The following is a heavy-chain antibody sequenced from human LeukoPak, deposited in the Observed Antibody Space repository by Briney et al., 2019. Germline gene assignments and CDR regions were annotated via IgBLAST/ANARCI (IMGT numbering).Heavy chain of an antibody. CDR2: ISWNSGSI. CDR1: GFTFDDYA. V-gene: IGHV3-9*01. D-gene: IGHD6-19*01. Sequence: GGSLRLSCAVSGFTFDDYAMHWVRQAPGKGLEWVSGISWNSGSIGYADSVKGRFTISRDNAKNSLYLQMNSLRAEDTALYYCAKDRSGSGNWFDPWGQGTLVTVSS. CDR3: AKDRSGSGNWFDP. J-gene: IGHJ5*02.